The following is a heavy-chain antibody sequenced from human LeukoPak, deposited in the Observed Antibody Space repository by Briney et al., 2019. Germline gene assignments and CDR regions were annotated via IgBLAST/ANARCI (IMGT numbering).Heavy chain of an antibody. Sequence: PGGPLRLSCAASGFTISGYWMHWVRQAPGKGLVWVSRISTDGNSISYADTVKGRFTISRDNAKNTLYLQMNSLRAEDTAVYYCARGRGATPDYWGQGTLVTVSS. CDR3: ARGRGATPDY. J-gene: IGHJ4*02. D-gene: IGHD1-26*01. V-gene: IGHV3-74*01. CDR2: ISTDGNSI. CDR1: GFTISGYW.